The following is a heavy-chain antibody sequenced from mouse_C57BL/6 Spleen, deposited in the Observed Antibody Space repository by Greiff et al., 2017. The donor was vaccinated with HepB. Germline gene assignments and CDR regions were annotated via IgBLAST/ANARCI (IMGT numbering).Heavy chain of an antibody. D-gene: IGHD1-1*01. J-gene: IGHJ3*01. CDR1: GFTFSSYA. Sequence: EVKVVESGGGLVKPGGSLKLSCAASGFTFSSYAMSWVRQTPEKRLEWVATISDGGSYTYYPDNVKGRFTISRDNAKNNLYLQMSHLKSEDTAMYYCARDLNYYGSSYAWFAYWGQGTLVTVSA. CDR3: ARDLNYYGSSYAWFAY. CDR2: ISDGGSYT. V-gene: IGHV5-4*01.